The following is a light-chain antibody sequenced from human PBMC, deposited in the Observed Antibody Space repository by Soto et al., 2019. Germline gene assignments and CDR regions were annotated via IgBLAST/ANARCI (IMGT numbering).Light chain of an antibody. V-gene: IGKV3-15*01. CDR1: QSVSSD. CDR3: QQYNKWPT. Sequence: EIVMTQSPATLSVSPGERATLSCRASQSVSSDLAWYQQKPGQPPRLLVYGASTRATGIPVRFSGSGSETEFALTISSLQSEDFAVYYCQQYNKWPTSGQGTKVEIK. CDR2: GAS. J-gene: IGKJ1*01.